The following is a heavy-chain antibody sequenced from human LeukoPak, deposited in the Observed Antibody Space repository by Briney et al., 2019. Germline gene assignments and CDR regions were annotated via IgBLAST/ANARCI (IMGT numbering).Heavy chain of an antibody. V-gene: IGHV3-23*01. CDR2: ISGSGGST. Sequence: GGSLRLSCAASGFTFSSYAMSWVRQAPGKGLEWVSAISGSGGSTYYADSVKGRFTISRDNAKNSLYLQMNSLRAADTALYYCARDPPDNWNFEYNWFDPWGQGTLVTVSS. J-gene: IGHJ5*02. D-gene: IGHD1-1*01. CDR3: ARDPPDNWNFEYNWFDP. CDR1: GFTFSSYA.